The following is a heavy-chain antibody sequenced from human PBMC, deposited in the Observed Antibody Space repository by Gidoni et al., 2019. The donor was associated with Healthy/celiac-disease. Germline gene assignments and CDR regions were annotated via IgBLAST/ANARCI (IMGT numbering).Heavy chain of an antibody. CDR2: IYYSGST. J-gene: IGHJ4*02. D-gene: IGHD3-9*01. V-gene: IGHV4-59*01. CDR1: GGSISSYY. Sequence: QVQLQESGPGLVKPSETLSLTCTVSGGSISSYYWSWIRQPPGKGLEWIGYIYYSGSTNYNPSLKSRVTISVDTSKNQFSLKLSSVTAADTAVYYCARGHTSHFDWHHYFDYWGQGTLVTVSS. CDR3: ARGHTSHFDWHHYFDY.